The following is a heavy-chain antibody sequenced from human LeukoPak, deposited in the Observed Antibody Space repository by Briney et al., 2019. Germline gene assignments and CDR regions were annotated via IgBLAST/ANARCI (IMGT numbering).Heavy chain of an antibody. V-gene: IGHV1-8*01. D-gene: IGHD3-22*01. CDR1: GYTFTSYD. Sequence: ASVKVSCKASGYTFTSYDINGVLQATGQGLEWMGWMNPNSGNTGYAQKFQGRVTMTRNTSISTAYMELSSLRSEDTAVYYCARVSIYDSSGYYHFDYWGQGTLVTVSS. CDR3: ARVSIYDSSGYYHFDY. J-gene: IGHJ4*02. CDR2: MNPNSGNT.